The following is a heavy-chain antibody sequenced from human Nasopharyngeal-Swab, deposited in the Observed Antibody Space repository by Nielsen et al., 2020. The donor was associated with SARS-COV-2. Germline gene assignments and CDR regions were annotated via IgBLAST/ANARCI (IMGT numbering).Heavy chain of an antibody. CDR2: ISYDGSNK. V-gene: IGHV3-30*18. J-gene: IGHJ4*02. CDR1: GFTFSSYG. D-gene: IGHD3-10*01. Sequence: GESLKISCAASGFTFSSYGMHWVRQAPGKGLEWVAVISYDGSNKYYADSVKGRFTISRDNSKNTLYLQMNSLRAADTAVYYCAKDSDYYGSGSPFYWGQGTLVTVSS. CDR3: AKDSDYYGSGSPFY.